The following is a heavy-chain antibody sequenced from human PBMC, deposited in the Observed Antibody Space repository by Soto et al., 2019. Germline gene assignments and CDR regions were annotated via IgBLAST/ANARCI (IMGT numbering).Heavy chain of an antibody. D-gene: IGHD4-17*01. J-gene: IGHJ5*02. CDR2: INAGNGNT. CDR1: GYTFTSYA. Sequence: QVQLVQSGAEVKKPGASVKVSCKASGYTFTSYAMHWVRQAPGQRLEWMGWINAGNGNTKYSQKFQGRVTITRDTSASTAYMELSSLRSEDTAVYYCARDPTHLYGGGWFDPWGQGTLVTVSS. V-gene: IGHV1-3*01. CDR3: ARDPTHLYGGGWFDP.